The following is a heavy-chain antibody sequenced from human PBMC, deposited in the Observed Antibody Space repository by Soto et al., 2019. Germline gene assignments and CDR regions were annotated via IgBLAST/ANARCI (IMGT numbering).Heavy chain of an antibody. V-gene: IGHV3-11*01. CDR3: ARVRFGEWGYAMDV. D-gene: IGHD3-10*01. CDR2: ISSSGSSI. CDR1: GLTFSDCY. J-gene: IGHJ6*02. Sequence: QVQLVESGGGLVKPGGSLSLSCAASGLTFSDCYMNWIRQAPGKGLEWVSYISSSGSSINYAGSVKGRFTISRNTAKNSLYLQMNSLRAEDTAMYYCARVRFGEWGYAMDVWGQGTTVTVSS.